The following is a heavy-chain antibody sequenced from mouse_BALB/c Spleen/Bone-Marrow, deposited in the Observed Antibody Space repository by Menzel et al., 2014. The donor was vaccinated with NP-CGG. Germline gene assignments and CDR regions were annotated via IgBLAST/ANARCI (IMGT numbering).Heavy chain of an antibody. D-gene: IGHD2-2*01. CDR3: NANNGNDGPMDY. Sequence: VQLQQSGAELVRSGASVRLSCTASGFNIKDYYIHWVKQRPKQGLEWIGWIDPENGDTEYAPKFQDKATVTADTSSNTAYLQLSSLRSEYTAFDYCNANNGNDGPMDYWGPGTSVTVSS. V-gene: IGHV14-4*02. J-gene: IGHJ4*01. CDR1: GFNIKDYY. CDR2: IDPENGDT.